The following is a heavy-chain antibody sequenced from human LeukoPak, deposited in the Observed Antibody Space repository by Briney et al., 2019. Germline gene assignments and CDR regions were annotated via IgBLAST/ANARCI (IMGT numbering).Heavy chain of an antibody. J-gene: IGHJ4*02. CDR2: MNPNSGNT. Sequence: GASVKVPCKASGYTFTRYEIHWVLQATGQGLEWMGWMNPNSGNTGYAQKFQGRVTITRDTSITTAYMDLSNLRSEDTALYYCARQPESCSSTSCYYFDNWGQGTLVTVSS. CDR1: GYTFTRYE. D-gene: IGHD2-2*01. CDR3: ARQPESCSSTSCYYFDN. V-gene: IGHV1-8*03.